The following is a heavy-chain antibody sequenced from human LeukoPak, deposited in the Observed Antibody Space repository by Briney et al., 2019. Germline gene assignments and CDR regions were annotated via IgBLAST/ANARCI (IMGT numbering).Heavy chain of an antibody. CDR3: ARVRRYCSSTSCRNMDV. CDR1: GGSFSGYY. Sequence: SETLSLTCAVYGGSFSGYYWSWIRQPPGKGLEWIGEINHSGSTNYNPSLKSRVTTSVDTSKNQFSLKLSSVTAADTAVYYCARVRRYCSSTSCRNMDVWGKGTTVTVSS. CDR2: INHSGST. V-gene: IGHV4-34*01. D-gene: IGHD2-2*01. J-gene: IGHJ6*03.